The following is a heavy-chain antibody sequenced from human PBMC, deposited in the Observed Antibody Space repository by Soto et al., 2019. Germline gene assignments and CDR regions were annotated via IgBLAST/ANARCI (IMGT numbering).Heavy chain of an antibody. CDR1: GFTFSNYC. CDR3: ARGRYYDFWSGYYADY. D-gene: IGHD3-3*01. CDR2: IYSDGSST. Sequence: PGGSLRLSCAASGFTFSNYCMHWVRQAPGKGLVWVSRIYSDGSSTSYADSVKGRFTVSRDNAKNTLYLQMNSLRAEDTAVYYCARGRYYDFWSGYYADYWGQGTLVTVSS. V-gene: IGHV3-74*01. J-gene: IGHJ4*02.